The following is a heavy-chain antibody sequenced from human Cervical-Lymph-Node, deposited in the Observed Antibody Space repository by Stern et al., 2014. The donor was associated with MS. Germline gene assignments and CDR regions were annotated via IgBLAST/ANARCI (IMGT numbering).Heavy chain of an antibody. V-gene: IGHV3-30-3*01. CDR2: VSYDGTQR. D-gene: IGHD3-10*01. CDR3: ARGGRGVGLEY. J-gene: IGHJ4*02. Sequence: QLVQSGGGVVQPGRSLSLSCVASGFPFSTYAMPWVRQAPGKGLEGVAFVSYDGTQRNSTDSVKARFTISRDNSKNTLYLHMNSLRDEDTAVYFCARGGRGVGLEYWGQGALVTVSS. CDR1: GFPFSTYA.